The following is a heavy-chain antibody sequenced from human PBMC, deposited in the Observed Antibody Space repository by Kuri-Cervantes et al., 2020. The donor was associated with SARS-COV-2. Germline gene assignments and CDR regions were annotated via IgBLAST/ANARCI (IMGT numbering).Heavy chain of an antibody. Sequence: GESLKISCAASGFTFSRYAMHWVRQAPGKGLEWVAVISYDGSNKDYTASGKGRFTISRDNSQNTLYLQMNSLSAEDTAVYYCAREARDYYDTSGYLDYWGQGFLVTVSS. J-gene: IGHJ4*02. V-gene: IGHV3-30*14. CDR2: ISYDGSNK. D-gene: IGHD3-22*01. CDR1: GFTFSRYA. CDR3: AREARDYYDTSGYLDY.